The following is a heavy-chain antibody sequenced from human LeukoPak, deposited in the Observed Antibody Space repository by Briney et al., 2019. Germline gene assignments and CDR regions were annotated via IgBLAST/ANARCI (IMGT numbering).Heavy chain of an antibody. Sequence: GGSLRLSCAASGFTFGSYTMTWVRQAPGKGLEGVSRISGSGGSTYYADSVKGRVTISRDNSKNTLYLRVNRARAEDTAVYYCAKVALAGYSSGAHFDYWGQGTLVTVSS. D-gene: IGHD6-19*01. CDR2: ISGSGGST. CDR3: AKVALAGYSSGAHFDY. CDR1: GFTFGSYT. J-gene: IGHJ4*02. V-gene: IGHV3-23*01.